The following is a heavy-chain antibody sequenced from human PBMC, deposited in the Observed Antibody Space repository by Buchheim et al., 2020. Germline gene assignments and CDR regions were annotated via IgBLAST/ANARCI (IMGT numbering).Heavy chain of an antibody. CDR2: ISYDGSNK. J-gene: IGHJ6*02. D-gene: IGHD2-21*02. V-gene: IGHV3-30-3*01. CDR1: GFTFSSYA. Sequence: QVQLVESGGGVVQPGRSLRLSCAASGFTFSSYAMHWVRQAPGKGLEWVAVISYDGSNKYYADSVKGRFTISRDNSKNTLYLQMNSLRAEDTAVYYCARVRIVVVTSIYGMDVWGQGTT. CDR3: ARVRIVVVTSIYGMDV.